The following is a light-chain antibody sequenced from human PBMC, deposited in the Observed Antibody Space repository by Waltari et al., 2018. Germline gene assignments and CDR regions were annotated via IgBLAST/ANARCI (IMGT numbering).Light chain of an antibody. CDR1: LSLVSGDGHTY. V-gene: IGKV2-30*01. Sequence: DVVMTQSPLSLPVTLGQSASISCRSSLSLVSGDGHTYLHWFHQRPGQCPRRLIYEIFVRDVGVPDRFSASGSGTEFTLKISRVEAEDVGVYYCMQGTHEPTFGQGTKLEIK. CDR3: MQGTHEPT. CDR2: EIF. J-gene: IGKJ2*01.